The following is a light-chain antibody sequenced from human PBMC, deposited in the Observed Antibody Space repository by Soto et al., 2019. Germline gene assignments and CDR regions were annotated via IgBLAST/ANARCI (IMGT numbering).Light chain of an antibody. V-gene: IGLV2-18*01. CDR1: SSDVGSYNR. J-gene: IGLJ1*01. Sequence: QSVLTQPASVSGSPGQSVTISCTGTSSDVGSYNRVSWYQQPPGTAPKVMIYEVSNRPSGVPDRFSGSKSGNTASLTISGLQAEDEADYYCSLYTSSSTYVFGTGTKVTV. CDR3: SLYTSSSTYV. CDR2: EVS.